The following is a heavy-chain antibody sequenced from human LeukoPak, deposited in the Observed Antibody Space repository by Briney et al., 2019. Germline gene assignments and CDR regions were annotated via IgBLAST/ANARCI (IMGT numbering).Heavy chain of an antibody. J-gene: IGHJ4*02. CDR2: ISYDGSNQ. CDR3: ARDIVASLDY. Sequence: WRSLRLSCSAAGFTFSSYAMQWVRQAPGEGRGWVAVISYDGSNQYYADSVKGQFTISRDNAKTTLCLQMSSLRAEDMSVYYCARDIVASLDYWGQGTLVTVSS. D-gene: IGHD5-12*01. CDR1: GFTFSSYA. V-gene: IGHV3-30*04.